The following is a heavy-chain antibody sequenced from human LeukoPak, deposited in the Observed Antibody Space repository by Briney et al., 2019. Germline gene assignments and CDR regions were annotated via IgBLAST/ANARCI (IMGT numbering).Heavy chain of an antibody. V-gene: IGHV3-33*01. D-gene: IGHD6-19*01. CDR2: IWYDGSRD. J-gene: IGHJ4*02. Sequence: GGSLRLSCAASGFTFRNYGMDWVRQAPGKGLEWVALIWYDGSRDYYVDFVKGRFTVSRDNSKNTLYLQMKNLRAEDTAVYYCATVRGSDWYMDYWGQGTLVTVSS. CDR3: ATVRGSDWYMDY. CDR1: GFTFRNYG.